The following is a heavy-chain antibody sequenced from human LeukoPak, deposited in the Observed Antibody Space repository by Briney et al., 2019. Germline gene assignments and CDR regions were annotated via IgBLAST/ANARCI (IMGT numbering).Heavy chain of an antibody. Sequence: GSLRLSCAASGFTFSKAWMSWVRRAPGKGLEWIGHNGDANYNPSLQSRVTISIDTSKNHFTLSLNSVTAADTAVYYCATYYVGVGGRGHWGPGTLVTVSS. V-gene: IGHV4/OR15-8*02. D-gene: IGHD2-21*01. CDR3: ATYYVGVGGRGH. CDR1: GFTFSKAW. CDR2: NGDA. J-gene: IGHJ4*02.